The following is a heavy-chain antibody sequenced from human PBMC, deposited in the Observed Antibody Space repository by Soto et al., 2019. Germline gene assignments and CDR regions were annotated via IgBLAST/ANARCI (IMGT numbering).Heavy chain of an antibody. D-gene: IGHD3-9*01. CDR2: ISGSGVST. CDR1: GFTFSSYA. Sequence: PVGSIRVPCAASGFTFSSYALTWVLQAPGKGLEWVSLISGSGVSTYYADSVKGRFTISRDNSKNTLSLQMNSLRADDTAIYYCARQLGLQYFDWLSIDYWGQGSLVTVSS. CDR3: ARQLGLQYFDWLSIDY. V-gene: IGHV3-23*01. J-gene: IGHJ4*02.